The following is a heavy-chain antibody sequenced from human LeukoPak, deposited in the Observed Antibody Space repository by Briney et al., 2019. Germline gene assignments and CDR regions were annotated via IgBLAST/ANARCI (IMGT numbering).Heavy chain of an antibody. D-gene: IGHD1-26*01. Sequence: GGSLRLSCAASGFTFSSYWMSWVRQAPGKGLEWAANIKQDGSEKYYVDSVKGRFTISRDNAKNSLYLQMNSLRAEDTAVYYCARASGSYAYYFDYWGQGTLVTVSS. CDR3: ARASGSYAYYFDY. J-gene: IGHJ4*02. CDR1: GFTFSSYW. CDR2: IKQDGSEK. V-gene: IGHV3-7*01.